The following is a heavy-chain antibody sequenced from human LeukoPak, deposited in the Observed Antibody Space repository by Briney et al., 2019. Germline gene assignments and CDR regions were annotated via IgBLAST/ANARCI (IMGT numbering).Heavy chain of an antibody. J-gene: IGHJ4*02. Sequence: ASVKVSCKASGYTFTSYYMHWVRQAPGQGLEWMGIINPSGGSASYAQKFQGRVTMTRDTSTSTVYMELSSLRSEDTAVYYCARLEARTRTTVNFDYWGQGTLVTASS. CDR1: GYTFTSYY. V-gene: IGHV1-46*03. CDR3: ARLEARTRTTVNFDY. D-gene: IGHD4-11*01. CDR2: INPSGGSA.